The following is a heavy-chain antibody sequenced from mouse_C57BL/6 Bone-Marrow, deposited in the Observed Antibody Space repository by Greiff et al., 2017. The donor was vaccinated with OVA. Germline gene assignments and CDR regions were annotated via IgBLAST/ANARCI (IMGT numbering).Heavy chain of an antibody. CDR2: IWGGDAK. V-gene: IGHV8-8*01. CDR1: GFSLSTFGMG. D-gene: IGHD2-4*01. Sequence: QVTLKESGPGILQPSQTLSLSCSFSGFSLSTFGMGVGWIPPPAGKGLVWLDHIWGGDAKYYNPALKSRLTTSKDTSKNQVYLKIANVDTADTATYYCARIYYDYDYFDYWGQGTTLTVSS. J-gene: IGHJ2*01. CDR3: ARIYYDYDYFDY.